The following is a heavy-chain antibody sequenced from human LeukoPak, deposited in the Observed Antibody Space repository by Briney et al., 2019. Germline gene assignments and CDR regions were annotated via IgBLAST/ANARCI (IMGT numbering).Heavy chain of an antibody. CDR1: GYTFTSYG. CDR3: ARDLLWFGEIAN. CDR2: ISAYNGNT. J-gene: IGHJ4*02. D-gene: IGHD3-10*01. V-gene: IGHV1-18*01. Sequence: ASVKVSCKASGYTFTSYGTSWVRQAPGQGLEWMGWISAYNGNTNYAQNIQGRVTMTTDTSTSTAYMELRSLRSDDTAVYYCARDLLWFGEIANWGQGTLVTVSS.